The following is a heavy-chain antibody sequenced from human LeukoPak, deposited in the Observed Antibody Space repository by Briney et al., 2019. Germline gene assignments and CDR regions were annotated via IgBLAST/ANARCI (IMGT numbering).Heavy chain of an antibody. J-gene: IGHJ6*02. CDR3: ARDNYGAQKGGYYYYGMDV. CDR1: GFTVSSNY. D-gene: IGHD4-17*01. V-gene: IGHV3-66*01. CDR2: IYSGGST. Sequence: GGSLRLSCAASGFTVSSNYMSWVRQAPGKGLEWVSVIYSGGSTYYADSVKGRFTISRDNSKNTLYLQMNSLRAEDTAVYYCARDNYGAQKGGYYYYGMDVWGQGTTVTASS.